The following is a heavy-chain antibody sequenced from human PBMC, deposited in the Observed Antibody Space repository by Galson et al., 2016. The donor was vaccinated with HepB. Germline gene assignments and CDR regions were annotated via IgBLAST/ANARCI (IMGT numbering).Heavy chain of an antibody. CDR2: IYPGDSDA. Sequence: QSGAEVKKPGESLKISCKGSGDNFTNFWIGWVRQVPGKGLEWMGVIYPGDSDARYSPSFQGQVAIPADKSLSIAYLQWSSLKASDSAMYYCARGSIYCSGGSCYSRWFDPWGQGTLVTVSS. CDR1: GDNFTNFW. D-gene: IGHD2-15*01. V-gene: IGHV5-51*01. J-gene: IGHJ5*02. CDR3: ARGSIYCSGGSCYSRWFDP.